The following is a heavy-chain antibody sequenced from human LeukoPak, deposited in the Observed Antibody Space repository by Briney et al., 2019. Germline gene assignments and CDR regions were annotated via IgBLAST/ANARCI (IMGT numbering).Heavy chain of an antibody. Sequence: GASVKVSCKASGYTFTSYGISWVRQAPGQGLEWMGWISAYNGNTNYAQKFQGRVTMTRDTSISTAYMELSRLRSDDTAVYYCARDRSSGSGSYYVLDYWGQGTLVTVSS. CDR3: ARDRSSGSGSYYVLDY. CDR1: GYTFTSYG. CDR2: ISAYNGNT. V-gene: IGHV1-18*01. J-gene: IGHJ4*02. D-gene: IGHD3-10*01.